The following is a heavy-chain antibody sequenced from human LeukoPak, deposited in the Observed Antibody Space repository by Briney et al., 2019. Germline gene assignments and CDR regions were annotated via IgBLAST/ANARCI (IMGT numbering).Heavy chain of an antibody. J-gene: IGHJ3*02. CDR1: GYSISSNTYY. CDR3: ARHHEPRSIRAFDI. CDR2: IYYSGST. V-gene: IGHV4-39*01. Sequence: SETLSLTCTVAGYSISSNTYYWGWIRQPPGKGLEWIGSIYYSGSTYYNPSLKSRVTISVDTSKNQFSLKLSSVTAADTAVYYCARHHEPRSIRAFDIWGQGTMVTVSS.